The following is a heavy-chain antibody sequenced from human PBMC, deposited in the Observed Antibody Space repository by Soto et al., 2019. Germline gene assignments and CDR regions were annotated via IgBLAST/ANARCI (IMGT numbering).Heavy chain of an antibody. CDR2: IYYSGST. CDR3: ARRSTYYYDSSATVHDAFDI. Sequence: SETLSLTCTVSGGSISSYYWSWIRQPPGKGLEWIGYIYYSGSTNYNPSLKSRVTISVDTSKNQFSLKLSSVTAADTAVYYCARRSTYYYDSSATVHDAFDIWGQGTMVTVSS. J-gene: IGHJ3*02. V-gene: IGHV4-59*08. CDR1: GGSISSYY. D-gene: IGHD3-22*01.